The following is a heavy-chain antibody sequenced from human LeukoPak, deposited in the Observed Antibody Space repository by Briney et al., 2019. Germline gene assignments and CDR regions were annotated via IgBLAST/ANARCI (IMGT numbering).Heavy chain of an antibody. Sequence: SETLSLTCTVSGGSISSYYWSWIRQPPGKGLEWIGSIYYSGSAYYKPSLKSRVTISADTSKNQFSLKLSSVTAADTAVYYCASVSPANDYWGQGTLVTVSS. J-gene: IGHJ4*02. D-gene: IGHD2-15*01. CDR2: IYYSGSA. V-gene: IGHV4-59*05. CDR3: ASVSPANDY. CDR1: GGSISSYY.